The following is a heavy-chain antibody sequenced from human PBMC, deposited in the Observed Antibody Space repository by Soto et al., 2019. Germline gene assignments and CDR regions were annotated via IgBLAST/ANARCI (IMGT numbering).Heavy chain of an antibody. D-gene: IGHD6-13*01. V-gene: IGHV3-13*01. CDR2: IGKGGDT. Sequence: EVQLVESGGGLVQPGGSLRLSCAASGFTFSSSERHWGRHATGKGLEWVSAIGKGGDTYYPGSVKGRFTISRENAKNSWYLPMSSLTFGDTAVYYCARDGRSTHGNTWYFDLWGRGTIVTFAS. CDR3: ARDGRSTHGNTWYFDL. CDR1: GFTFSSSE. J-gene: IGHJ2*01.